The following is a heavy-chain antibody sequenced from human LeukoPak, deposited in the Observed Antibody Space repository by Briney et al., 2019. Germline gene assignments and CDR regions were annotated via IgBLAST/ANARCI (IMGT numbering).Heavy chain of an antibody. D-gene: IGHD4-17*01. V-gene: IGHV1-2*02. CDR3: ARADYGDPSFDY. Sequence: ASVKVSCKASGYTFTGHYIQWARQAPGQGLEWMGWINPNSGGTNYAQKFQGRVTMTRDTSISTAYMELSRLRSDDTAVYYCARADYGDPSFDYWGQGTLVTVSS. J-gene: IGHJ4*02. CDR1: GYTFTGHY. CDR2: INPNSGGT.